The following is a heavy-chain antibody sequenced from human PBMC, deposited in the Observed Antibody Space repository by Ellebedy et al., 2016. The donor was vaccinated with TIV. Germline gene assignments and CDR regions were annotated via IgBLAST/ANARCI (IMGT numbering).Heavy chain of an antibody. CDR3: ARRYFDY. Sequence: GGSLRLXXAASGFTFSRYWMSWVRQAPGKGLEWVANIKQDGSEKYYVDSVKGRFTISRDNAQNSLFLQMNSLRAEDTAVYYCARRYFDYWGQGTLVTVSS. CDR2: IKQDGSEK. V-gene: IGHV3-7*01. CDR1: GFTFSRYW. J-gene: IGHJ4*02.